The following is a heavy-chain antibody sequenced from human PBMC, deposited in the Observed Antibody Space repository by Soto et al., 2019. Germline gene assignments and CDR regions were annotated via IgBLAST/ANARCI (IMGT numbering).Heavy chain of an antibody. D-gene: IGHD5-12*01. CDR2: IDPSDSYT. J-gene: IGHJ4*02. CDR1: GCSFTSYW. Sequence: PGGSLKISYKGSGCSFTSYWISWVRQMPGKGLEWMGRIDPSDSYTNYSPSFQGHVTISADKSISTAYLQWSSLKASDTAMYYCARHSLRDGYNSNFDYWGQGTLVTVSS. CDR3: ARHSLRDGYNSNFDY. V-gene: IGHV5-10-1*01.